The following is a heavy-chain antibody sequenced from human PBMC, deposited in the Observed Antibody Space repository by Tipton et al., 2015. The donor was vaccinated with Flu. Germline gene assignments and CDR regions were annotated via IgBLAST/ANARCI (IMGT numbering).Heavy chain of an antibody. CDR3: ARDAGSGSYYQPFDY. J-gene: IGHJ4*02. Sequence: QLVQSGAEVKEPGASVKVSCKASGYTFTSYYMHWVRQAPGQGLEWMGIINPSGGSTSYAQKFQGRVTMTRDTSTSTVYMELSSLRSEDTAVYYCARDAGSGSYYQPFDYWGQGTLVTVSS. V-gene: IGHV1-46*01. CDR2: INPSGGST. D-gene: IGHD1-26*01. CDR1: GYTFTSYY.